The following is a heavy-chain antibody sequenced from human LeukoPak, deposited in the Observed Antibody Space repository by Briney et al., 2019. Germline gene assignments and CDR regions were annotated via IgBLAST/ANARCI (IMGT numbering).Heavy chain of an antibody. CDR2: IIPIFGTA. D-gene: IGHD2-2*01. Sequence: SVKVSCKASGSTFSSYAISWVRQAPGQGLEWMGGIIPIFGTANYAQKFQGRVTITTDESTSTAYMELSSLRSEDTAVYYCARVGCSSTSCYEIDYYYYGMDVWGQGTTVTVSS. CDR1: GSTFSSYA. J-gene: IGHJ6*02. CDR3: ARVGCSSTSCYEIDYYYYGMDV. V-gene: IGHV1-69*05.